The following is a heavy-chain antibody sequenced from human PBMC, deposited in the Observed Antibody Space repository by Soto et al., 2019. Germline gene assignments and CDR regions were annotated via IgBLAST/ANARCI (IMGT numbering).Heavy chain of an antibody. CDR1: GFTFSDYA. Sequence: SLRLSCAASGFTFSDYAMHWVRHVPGQGLEWVAVISFDGNIKYDADSVKGRFTISRDNSKNTLFLQMDSLKGEDTAVYSCARAPRGYCTSLSCLGLYGLDVWGQGTAVTVSS. CDR3: ARAPRGYCTSLSCLGLYGLDV. V-gene: IGHV3-30-3*01. J-gene: IGHJ6*02. CDR2: ISFDGNIK. D-gene: IGHD2-8*01.